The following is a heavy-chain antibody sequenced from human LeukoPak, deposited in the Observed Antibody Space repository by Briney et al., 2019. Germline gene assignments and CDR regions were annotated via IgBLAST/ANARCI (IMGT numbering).Heavy chain of an antibody. CDR3: ARGWLLYYFDY. CDR2: ISSSGSTI. D-gene: IGHD5-12*01. Sequence: GGSLSLSCAATGFTFSDYYMNLIRQARGKGVEWVSYISSSGSTIYYADSVKGRFTISRDNAKNSLYLQMNSLRAEDTAVYYCARGWLLYYFDYWGQGTLVTVSS. V-gene: IGHV3-11*01. J-gene: IGHJ4*02. CDR1: GFTFSDYY.